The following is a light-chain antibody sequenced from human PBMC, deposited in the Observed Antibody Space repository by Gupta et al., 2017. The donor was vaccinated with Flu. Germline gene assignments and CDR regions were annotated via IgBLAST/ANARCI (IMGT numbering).Light chain of an antibody. CDR1: QSLLHSNGYNY. Sequence: DIVMTQSPLSLPVTPGEPASISCRSSQSLLHSNGYNYLDWYLQKPGQSPQLLIYLGSNRASGVPDRFRCSGSGTDFTLKISRVEAEDGGVYYCMQELQTPWTFGQGAKVEIK. CDR2: LGS. J-gene: IGKJ1*01. CDR3: MQELQTPWT. V-gene: IGKV2-28*01.